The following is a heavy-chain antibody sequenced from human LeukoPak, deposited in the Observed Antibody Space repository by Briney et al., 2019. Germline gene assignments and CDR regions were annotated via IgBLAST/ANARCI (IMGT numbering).Heavy chain of an antibody. CDR3: ARSTLGIEFDY. CDR1: GYSFTNYG. V-gene: IGHV1-18*01. J-gene: IGHJ4*02. Sequence: ASVKVSCKTSGYSFTNYGINWVRQAPGQGLEWMGWISAYNHNAHYAQGLEGRVTMTSETSARTAYMELRSLRSDDTAVYYCARSTLGIEFDYWGQGSLVTVSS. D-gene: IGHD7-27*01. CDR2: ISAYNHNA.